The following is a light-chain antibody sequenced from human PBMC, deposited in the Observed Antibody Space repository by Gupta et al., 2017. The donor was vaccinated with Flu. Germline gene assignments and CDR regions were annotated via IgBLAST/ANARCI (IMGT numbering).Light chain of an antibody. CDR3: QQYNSS. Sequence: DIQMTQSPSTLSASVGDRVTIICRASQSIGNWLAWYQQKPGKAPKLLIYKASNLESGVPSRVSGSGSGTEFTRTISSMKTDDFATEYGQQYNSSFGQGTKVEIK. J-gene: IGKJ1*01. V-gene: IGKV1-5*03. CDR1: QSIGNW. CDR2: KAS.